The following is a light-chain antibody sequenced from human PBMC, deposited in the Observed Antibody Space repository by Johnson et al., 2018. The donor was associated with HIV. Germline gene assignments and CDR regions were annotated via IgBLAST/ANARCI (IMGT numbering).Light chain of an antibody. J-gene: IGLJ1*01. CDR1: SSNIGNNY. V-gene: IGLV1-51*01. CDR3: GTWDNSLSTGGV. CDR2: DNN. Sequence: QSVLTQPPSVSAAPGQKVTISCSGSSSNIGNNYVSWYQQIPGTAPKLLIYDNNKRPSGIPDRFSGSKSGTSATLGITGLRTGDEADYYCGTWDNSLSTGGVFGTGTKVTVL.